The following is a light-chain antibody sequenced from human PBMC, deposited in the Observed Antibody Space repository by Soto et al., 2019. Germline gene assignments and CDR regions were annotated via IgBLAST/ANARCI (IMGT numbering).Light chain of an antibody. J-gene: IGLJ1*01. V-gene: IGLV2-14*01. CDR2: DVS. CDR3: ASFSSSGTRYV. CDR1: RSDSGGYNY. Sequence: QSVLTQPASVSGSPGQSITISCTGTRSDSGGYNYVSWYHQHPGKAPRLMIYDVSNRPSGVSDRFFGSKSGNTASLTISGLQPEDEAYYYCASFSSSGTRYVFGSGTKLTVL.